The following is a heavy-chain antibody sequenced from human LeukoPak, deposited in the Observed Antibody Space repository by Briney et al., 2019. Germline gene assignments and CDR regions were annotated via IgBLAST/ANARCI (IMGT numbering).Heavy chain of an antibody. J-gene: IGHJ4*02. D-gene: IGHD3-10*01. V-gene: IGHV1-2*02. CDR1: GYTFTNYY. CDR2: INPNSGGT. CDR3: AIRSYYGSGSYYYPLNY. Sequence: ASVKVSCKASGYTFTNYYMHWVRQAPGQGLEWMGWINPNSGGTKYAQKVQDRVTMTRDTSISTAYMELSSLTSDDTAVYYCAIRSYYGSGSYYYPLNYRGQGTLVTVSS.